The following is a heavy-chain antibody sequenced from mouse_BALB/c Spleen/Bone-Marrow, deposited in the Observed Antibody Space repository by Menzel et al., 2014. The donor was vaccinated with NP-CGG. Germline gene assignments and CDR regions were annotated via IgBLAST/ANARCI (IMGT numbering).Heavy chain of an antibody. Sequence: EVKLVESGPELEKPGASVKISCQASGYSFTGYNINWVKQSNGKSLEWLGNIDPYYGGTSYNQKFKAKATLTVDRSSSIAYMQLKSLTSEDSAVYYCARRGSSGYWLAYWGQGTLVTVSA. D-gene: IGHD3-1*01. CDR3: ARRGSSGYWLAY. V-gene: IGHV1-39*01. CDR2: IDPYYGGT. CDR1: GYSFTGYN. J-gene: IGHJ3*01.